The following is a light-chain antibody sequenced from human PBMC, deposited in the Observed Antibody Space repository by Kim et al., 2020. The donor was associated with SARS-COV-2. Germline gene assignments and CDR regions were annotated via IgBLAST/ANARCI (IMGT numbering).Light chain of an antibody. Sequence: IMTQSPLSLPVTLGQPASISCRSSQSLIYSDGDIYLSWFHQRPGLSPRRLIYKVSHRDSGVPDRFSGSGSGTDFTLRISRVEAEDVGVYFCFHDIHWPMYTFGQGTKLEI. CDR1: QSLIYSDGDIY. CDR3: FHDIHWPMYT. J-gene: IGKJ2*01. V-gene: IGKV2-30*01. CDR2: KVS.